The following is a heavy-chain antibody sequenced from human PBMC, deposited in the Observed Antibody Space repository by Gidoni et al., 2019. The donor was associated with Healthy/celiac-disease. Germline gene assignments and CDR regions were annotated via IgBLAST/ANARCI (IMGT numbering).Heavy chain of an antibody. Sequence: VQLVESGGGLIQPGGSLRLSCAASGFTVSSNYMSWVRQAPGKGLEWVSVIDSGGSTYYADSVKGRFTISRDNSKNTLYLQMNSLRAEDTAVYYCARAPHLGYSSSWYFDYWGQGTLVTVSS. J-gene: IGHJ4*02. D-gene: IGHD6-13*01. CDR2: IDSGGST. CDR3: ARAPHLGYSSSWYFDY. CDR1: GFTVSSNY. V-gene: IGHV3-53*01.